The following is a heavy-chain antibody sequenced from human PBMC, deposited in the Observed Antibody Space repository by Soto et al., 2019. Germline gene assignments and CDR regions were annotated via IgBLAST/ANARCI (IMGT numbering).Heavy chain of an antibody. D-gene: IGHD3-3*01. V-gene: IGHV4-30-4*01. CDR3: AGITIFGVVTQGVNYYYGMDV. CDR1: GGSISSGNYY. CDR2: ISYSGTT. J-gene: IGHJ6*02. Sequence: SETLSLTCTVSGGSISSGNYYWSWIRQPPGKGLEWIGFISYSGTTHYSASLRSRVSISVDTSKNQFSLKLSSVTAADTAVYYFAGITIFGVVTQGVNYYYGMDVWGQGTTVTVSS.